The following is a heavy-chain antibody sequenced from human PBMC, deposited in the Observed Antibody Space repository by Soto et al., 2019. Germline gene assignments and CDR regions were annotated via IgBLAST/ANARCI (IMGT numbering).Heavy chain of an antibody. Sequence: QVPLQQWGAGLLTPSETLSLNCAVYGGSFGGYQWIWIRQPPGNGLEWIGEINPSGTTNYNPSLKSRVTISIDTSKNQFALKLSSVTAADTAAYFCARDGDGCIHPWGQGTLVTVSS. CDR3: ARDGDGCIHP. V-gene: IGHV4-34*01. D-gene: IGHD2-21*01. J-gene: IGHJ5*02. CDR1: GGSFGGYQ. CDR2: INPSGTT.